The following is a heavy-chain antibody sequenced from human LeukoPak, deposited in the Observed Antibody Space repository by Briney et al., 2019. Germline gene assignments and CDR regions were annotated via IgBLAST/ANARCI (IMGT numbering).Heavy chain of an antibody. CDR1: GFTFDEHA. CDR2: INWDATAA. Sequence: PGGSLRLSCAASGFTFDEHAMHWVRQPPGKPLEWVSLINWDATAAYYADSVKGRFTISRDNSKNTLYLQMNSLRAEDTAVYYCAKDLHLRYFDWFGVQGTLVTVSS. V-gene: IGHV3-43D*03. D-gene: IGHD3-9*01. J-gene: IGHJ4*02. CDR3: AKDLHLRYFDWF.